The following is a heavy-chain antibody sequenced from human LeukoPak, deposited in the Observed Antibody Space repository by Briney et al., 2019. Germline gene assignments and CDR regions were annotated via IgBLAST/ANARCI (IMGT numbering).Heavy chain of an antibody. CDR2: IIPIFGTA. V-gene: IGHV1-69*13. D-gene: IGHD1-26*01. CDR1: GGTFSSYA. Sequence: GASVKVSCKASGGTFSSYAISWVRQAPGQGLEWMGGIIPIFGTANYAQKFQGRVTITADESTSTAYMELSSLRSEDTAVYYCAYSPVGATTRLDAFDIWGQGTMVTVSS. CDR3: AYSPVGATTRLDAFDI. J-gene: IGHJ3*02.